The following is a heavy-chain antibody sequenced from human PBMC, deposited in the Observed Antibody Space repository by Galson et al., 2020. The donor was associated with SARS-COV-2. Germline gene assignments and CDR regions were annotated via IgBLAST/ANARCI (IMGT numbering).Heavy chain of an antibody. V-gene: IGHV3-53*05. CDR3: VRDDGTAPYDS. J-gene: IGHJ5*01. CDR2: IYYDGTT. D-gene: IGHD2-21*01. CDR1: GFAVSSKY. Sequence: METGGSLRLSCAASGFAVSSKYMSWVRQAPGKGLEWVSVIYYDGTTNYADSVRGRFTISRDTSKNTVSLQMDSLRAEDTGVYYCVRDDGTAPYDSWGHGTRVPVSP.